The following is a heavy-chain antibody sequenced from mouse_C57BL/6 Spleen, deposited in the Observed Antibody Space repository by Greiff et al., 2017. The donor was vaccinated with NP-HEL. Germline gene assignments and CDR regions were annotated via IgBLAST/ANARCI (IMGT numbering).Heavy chain of an antibody. D-gene: IGHD1-1*01. V-gene: IGHV1-50*01. CDR1: GYTFTSYW. CDR2: IDPSDSYT. J-gene: IGHJ3*01. CDR3: ARYYYGSSYGWFAY. Sequence: VQLQQSGAELVKPGASVKLSCKASGYTFTSYWMQWVKQRPGQGLEWIGEIDPSDSYTNYNQKFKGKATLTVDTSSSTAYMQLSSLTSEDSAVYYCARYYYGSSYGWFAYWGQGTLVTVSA.